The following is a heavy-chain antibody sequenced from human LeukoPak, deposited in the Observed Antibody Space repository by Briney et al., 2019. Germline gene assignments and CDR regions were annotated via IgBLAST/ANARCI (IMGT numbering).Heavy chain of an antibody. J-gene: IGHJ4*02. CDR3: ARDAGPYGSGSYSRY. D-gene: IGHD3-10*01. CDR2: IKQDGSEK. V-gene: IGHV3-7*01. Sequence: PGGSLRLSCAASGFTFSSYWMSWVRQAPGKGLEWVANIKQDGSEKYYVDSVEGRFTISRDNAKNSLYLQMNSLRAEDTAVYYCARDAGPYGSGSYSRYWGQGTLVTVSS. CDR1: GFTFSSYW.